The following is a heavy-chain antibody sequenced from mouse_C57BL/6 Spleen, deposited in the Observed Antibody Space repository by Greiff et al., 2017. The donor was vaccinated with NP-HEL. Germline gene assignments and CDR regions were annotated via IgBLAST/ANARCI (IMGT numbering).Heavy chain of an antibody. V-gene: IGHV2-9-1*01. J-gene: IGHJ2*01. D-gene: IGHD2-5*01. CDR3: ARYSNYVGYYFDY. CDR1: GFSLTSYA. CDR2: IWTGGGT. Sequence: VQRVESGPGLVAPSQSLSITCTVSGFSLTSYAISWVRQPPGKGLEWLGVIWTGGGTNYNSALKSRLSISKDNSKSQVFLKMNSLQTDDTARYYCARYSNYVGYYFDYWGQGTTLTVSS.